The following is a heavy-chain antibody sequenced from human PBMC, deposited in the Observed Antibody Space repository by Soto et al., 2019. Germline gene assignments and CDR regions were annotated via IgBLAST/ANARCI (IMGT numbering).Heavy chain of an antibody. V-gene: IGHV3-48*04. CDR3: ARGSSWVDY. CDR2: ISRVGSNI. Sequence: EVQLVESGGGLVQPGGSLRLSCAASGFTFSTYSMNWVRQAPGKGLEWVSYISRVGSNIHYADSVRGRFTISRDNAKNSLYLQMNSLRVEDTAVYYCARGSSWVDYWGQGALVTVSS. CDR1: GFTFSTYS. J-gene: IGHJ4*02. D-gene: IGHD6-13*01.